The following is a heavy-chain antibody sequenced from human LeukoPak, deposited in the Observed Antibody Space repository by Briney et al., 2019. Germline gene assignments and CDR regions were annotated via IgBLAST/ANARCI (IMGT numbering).Heavy chain of an antibody. V-gene: IGHV4-39*07. D-gene: IGHD5-12*01. CDR2: IYYSGST. J-gene: IGHJ4*02. CDR1: GGSISSSSYY. Sequence: PSETLSLTCTVSGGSISSSSYYWGWIRQPPGKGLEWIGSIYYSGSTYYNPSLKSRVTISVDTSKNQFSLKLSSVTAADTAVYYCARVVATIADPFDYWGQGTLVTVSS. CDR3: ARVVATIADPFDY.